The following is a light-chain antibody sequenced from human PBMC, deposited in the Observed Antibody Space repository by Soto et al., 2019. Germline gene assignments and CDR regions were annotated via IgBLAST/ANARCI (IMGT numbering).Light chain of an antibody. CDR3: QQSYITPPT. CDR1: QSISSY. Sequence: DIPMTQSPSSLSASVGDRVTITCRARQSISSYLNWYQQKPGKAPKLLIYAASSLPSGVPSRFSGSGSGTDFTLTISSLQPEDFATYYCQQSYITPPTFGGGTKVEIK. J-gene: IGKJ4*01. V-gene: IGKV1-39*01. CDR2: AAS.